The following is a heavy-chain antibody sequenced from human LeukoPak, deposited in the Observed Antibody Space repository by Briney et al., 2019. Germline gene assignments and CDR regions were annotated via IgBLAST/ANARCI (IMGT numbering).Heavy chain of an antibody. CDR2: ISSTGRTM. V-gene: IGHV3-48*03. J-gene: IGHJ4*02. CDR3: ARLSRATPDY. CDR1: GFTFSNYE. Sequence: GRSLRLSCADSGFTFSNYEMVWVRQAPGKGLEWVSYISSTGRTMYYADSVKGRFTISRDNAKKSLYLQMNSLRAEDTAVYYFARLSRATPDYWGQGTLVTVSS.